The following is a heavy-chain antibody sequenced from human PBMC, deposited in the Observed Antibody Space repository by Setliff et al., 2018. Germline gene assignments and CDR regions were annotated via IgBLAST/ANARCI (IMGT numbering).Heavy chain of an antibody. CDR2: IYYSGNSNYDT. Sequence: SETLSLICIVSGGSINSYYWNWIRQPPGKGLEWIGYIYYSGNSNYDTNYNPSLKSRVTMSVDTSKNQFSLKLSSLTAADTAVYYCARDLGRENGFSSHSDCWGQGTLVTVSS. J-gene: IGHJ4*02. V-gene: IGHV4-59*12. CDR3: ARDLGRENGFSSHSDC. CDR1: GGSINSYY. D-gene: IGHD2-21*01.